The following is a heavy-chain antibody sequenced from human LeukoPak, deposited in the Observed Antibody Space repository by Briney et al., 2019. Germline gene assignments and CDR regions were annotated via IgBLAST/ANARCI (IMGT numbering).Heavy chain of an antibody. CDR3: ARLPGYSGYAFDY. CDR1: GGSISSSSYY. J-gene: IGHJ4*02. CDR2: IYYSGST. V-gene: IGHV4-39*07. Sequence: SETLSLTCTVSGGSISSSSYYWGWIRQPPGKGLEWIGSIYYSGSTYYNPSLKSRVTISVDRSKNQFSLKLSSVTAADTAVYYCARLPGYSGYAFDYWGQGTLVTVSS. D-gene: IGHD5-12*01.